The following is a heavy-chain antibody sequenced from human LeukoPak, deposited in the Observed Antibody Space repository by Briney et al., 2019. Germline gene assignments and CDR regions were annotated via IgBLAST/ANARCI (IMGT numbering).Heavy chain of an antibody. J-gene: IGHJ4*02. V-gene: IGHV4-59*01. Sequence: PSETLSLTCTVSRDSISDYYWSLIRQPPGEGLEWIGYIYYSGSTNYNPSLKSRVTISLDTSKNQFSLNLNSVTAADTAVYYCARELKVGNTGYYFDYWGQGTLVTVPS. D-gene: IGHD2/OR15-2a*01. CDR2: IYYSGST. CDR3: ARELKVGNTGYYFDY. CDR1: RDSISDYY.